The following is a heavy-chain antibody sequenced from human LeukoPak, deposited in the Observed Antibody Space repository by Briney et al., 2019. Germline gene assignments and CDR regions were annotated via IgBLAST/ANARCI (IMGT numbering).Heavy chain of an antibody. J-gene: IGHJ4*02. V-gene: IGHV3-9*03. Sequence: GGSLRLSCAASGFTFDDYAMHWVRQAPGKGLEWVSGISWNSGSIGYADSVKGRFTISRDNAKNSLYLQMNSLRVEDMALYYCAKGPHGNGYYFDYWGQGTLVTVSS. CDR3: AKGPHGNGYYFDY. CDR1: GFTFDDYA. D-gene: IGHD4-23*01. CDR2: ISWNSGSI.